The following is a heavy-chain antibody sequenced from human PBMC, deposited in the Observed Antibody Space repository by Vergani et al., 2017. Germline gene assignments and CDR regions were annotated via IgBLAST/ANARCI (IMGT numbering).Heavy chain of an antibody. D-gene: IGHD3-22*01. J-gene: IGHJ6*02. CDR1: GFTFSSYE. Sequence: EVQLVESGGGLVQPGGSLRLSCAASGFTFSSYEMNWVRQAPGKGLEWVSYISSSGSTIYYADSVKGRFTISRDNAKNSLYLQMNSLRAEDTAVYYCARDPGSGYLAYYYYGMDVWGQGTTVTVS. CDR3: ARDPGSGYLAYYYYGMDV. V-gene: IGHV3-48*03. CDR2: ISSSGSTI.